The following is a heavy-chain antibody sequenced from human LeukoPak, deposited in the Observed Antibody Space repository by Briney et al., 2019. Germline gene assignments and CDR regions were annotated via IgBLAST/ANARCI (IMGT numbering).Heavy chain of an antibody. Sequence: GGSLRLSCAASGFTFSSYAMHWVRQAPGKGLEWAAVISYDGSNKYYADSVKGRFTISRDNSKNTLYLQMNSLRAEDTAVYYCARGQGYLDYWGQGTLVTVSS. J-gene: IGHJ4*02. CDR2: ISYDGSNK. CDR1: GFTFSSYA. CDR3: ARGQGYLDY. V-gene: IGHV3-30-3*01.